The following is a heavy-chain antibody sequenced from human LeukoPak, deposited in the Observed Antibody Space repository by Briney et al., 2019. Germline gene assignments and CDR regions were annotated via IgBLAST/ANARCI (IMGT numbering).Heavy chain of an antibody. D-gene: IGHD4-17*01. CDR2: ISSSGGDT. J-gene: IGHJ4*02. Sequence: GGSLRLSCAASGFTLSSYAMSWVRQAPGKGLEWVSAISSSGGDTYYADSVKGRFTISRDNSKNTLYLQMNSLRAEDTAVYYCASVRDYSWAFDYWGQGTLVTVSS. CDR3: ASVRDYSWAFDY. V-gene: IGHV3-23*01. CDR1: GFTLSSYA.